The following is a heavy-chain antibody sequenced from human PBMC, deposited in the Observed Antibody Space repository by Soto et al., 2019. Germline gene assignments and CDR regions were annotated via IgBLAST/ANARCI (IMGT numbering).Heavy chain of an antibody. CDR1: GFTVSSNY. D-gene: IGHD2-2*01. Sequence: GGSLRLSCAASGFTVSSNYMSWVRQAPGKGLEWVSVIYSGGSTYYADSVKGRFTISRDNSKNTLYLQMNSLRAEDTAVYYCASSNCISISCRTYYYYYGMDFWGQESTVTGSS. CDR2: IYSGGST. J-gene: IGHJ6*02. CDR3: ASSNCISISCRTYYYYYGMDF. V-gene: IGHV3-66*01.